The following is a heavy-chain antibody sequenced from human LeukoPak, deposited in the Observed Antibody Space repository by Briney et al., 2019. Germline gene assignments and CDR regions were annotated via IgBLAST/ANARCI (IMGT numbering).Heavy chain of an antibody. D-gene: IGHD1-26*01. CDR2: INPNSGGT. J-gene: IGHJ4*02. V-gene: IGHV1-2*02. CDR3: AREAPGATRRHFDY. CDR1: GYTFTGYY. Sequence: GASVKVSCKASGYTFTGYYMHWVRQAPGQGLEWMGWINPNSGGTNYAQKFQGRVTMTRDTSISTAYMELRSLRSDDTAVYYCAREAPGATRRHFDYWGQGTLVTVSS.